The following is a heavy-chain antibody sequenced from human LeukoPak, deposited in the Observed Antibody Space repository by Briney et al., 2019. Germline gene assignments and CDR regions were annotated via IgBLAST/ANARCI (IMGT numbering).Heavy chain of an antibody. D-gene: IGHD3-3*01. CDR1: GGSISSGDYY. Sequence: SETLSLTRTVSGGSISSGDYYWGWIRQPPGKGLEWIGYIYYSGSTYYNPSLKSRVTISVDTSKNQFSLKLSSVTAADTAVYYCARTTHYDFWSGPNAEYFQHWGQGTLVTVSS. V-gene: IGHV4-30-4*08. CDR3: ARTTHYDFWSGPNAEYFQH. J-gene: IGHJ1*01. CDR2: IYYSGST.